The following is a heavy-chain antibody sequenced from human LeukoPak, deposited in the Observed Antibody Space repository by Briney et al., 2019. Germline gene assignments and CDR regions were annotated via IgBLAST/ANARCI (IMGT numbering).Heavy chain of an antibody. J-gene: IGHJ4*02. D-gene: IGHD2-15*01. CDR1: GGSFGGYY. CDR2: INHSGST. CDR3: ARRRYCSGGSCYRPLDY. Sequence: SETLSLTCAVYGGSFGGYYWSWIRQPPGKGLEWIGEINHSGSTNYNPSLKSRVTISVDTSKNQFSLKLSSVTAADTAVYYCARRRYCSGGSCYRPLDYWGQGTLVTVSS. V-gene: IGHV4-34*01.